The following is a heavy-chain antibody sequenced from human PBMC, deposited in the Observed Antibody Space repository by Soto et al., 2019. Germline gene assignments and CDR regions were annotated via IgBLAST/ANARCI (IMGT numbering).Heavy chain of an antibody. D-gene: IGHD3-10*01. V-gene: IGHV4-34*01. Sequence: SDTLSLTCAVYGGSFSGYYWSWIRQPPGKGLEWIGEINHSGSTNYNPSLKSRVTISVDTSKNQFSLKLSSVTAADTSVYYCARVQYYYGMDVWGQGTTVTVSS. CDR1: GGSFSGYY. J-gene: IGHJ6*02. CDR3: ARVQYYYGMDV. CDR2: INHSGST.